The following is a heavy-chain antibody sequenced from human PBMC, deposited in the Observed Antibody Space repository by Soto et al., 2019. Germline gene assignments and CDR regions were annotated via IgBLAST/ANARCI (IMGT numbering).Heavy chain of an antibody. J-gene: IGHJ4*02. CDR1: GGSISSYY. V-gene: IGHV4-59*01. CDR3: ARSQKYDFWSGYFKHFDY. CDR2: IYYSGST. D-gene: IGHD3-3*01. Sequence: QVQLQESGPGLVKPSETLSLTCTVSGGSISSYYWSWIRQPPGKGLEWIGYIYYSGSTNYNPSLKSRVTISVDTSKNQFSLKLSSVTAADTAVYYCARSQKYDFWSGYFKHFDYWGQGTLVTVSS.